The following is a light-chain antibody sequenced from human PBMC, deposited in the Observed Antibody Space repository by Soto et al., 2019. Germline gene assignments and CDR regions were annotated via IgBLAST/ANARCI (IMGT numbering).Light chain of an antibody. Sequence: EMVMTHSPVTLSMSPGERATLSCRAGESVSSNLAWYQQKPGQAPRLLIYGASTRATGVPARFTGSGSGTEFALNISRLQFDDSAVYYCQQYNNWWTVGQGTKVDIK. V-gene: IGKV3-15*01. J-gene: IGKJ1*01. CDR3: QQYNNWWT. CDR2: GAS. CDR1: ESVSSN.